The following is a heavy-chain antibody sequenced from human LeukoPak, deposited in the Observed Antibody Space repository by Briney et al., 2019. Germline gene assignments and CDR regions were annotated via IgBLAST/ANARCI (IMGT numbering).Heavy chain of an antibody. CDR2: INHSGST. D-gene: IGHD3-22*01. J-gene: IGHJ4*02. CDR3: ARHDSPYYYDSSGFDY. Sequence: PGGSLRLSCAASGFTFSSYSMNWVRQPPGKGLEWIGEINHSGSTNYNPSLKSRVTISVDTSKNQFSLKVSSVIAADTAVYYCARHDSPYYYDSSGFDYWGQGTLVTVSS. CDR1: GFTFSSYS. V-gene: IGHV4-34*01.